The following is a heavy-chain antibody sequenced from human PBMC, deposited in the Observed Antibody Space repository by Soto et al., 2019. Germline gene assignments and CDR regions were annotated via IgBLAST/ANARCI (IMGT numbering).Heavy chain of an antibody. Sequence: SEPLSLTCAVSSDSITSGGYSWSWIRQPPGKGLEWIGYIYHSGSTDYNPSLKSRVTISVDRSKNQFSLKLSSVTSADTAVYSCCRRPPHVWGQGTLVTVSS. CDR1: SDSITSGGYS. CDR2: IYHSGST. V-gene: IGHV4-30-2*01. CDR3: CRRPPHV. J-gene: IGHJ4*02. D-gene: IGHD2-15*01.